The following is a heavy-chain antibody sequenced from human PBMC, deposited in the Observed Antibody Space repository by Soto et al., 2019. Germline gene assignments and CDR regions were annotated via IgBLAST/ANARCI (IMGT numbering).Heavy chain of an antibody. Sequence: QVQLVQSGAEVKKPGSSVKVSCKASGGTFSSYAISWVRQAPGQGLEWMGGIIPIFGTANYAQKFQGRVTITAYESTSTAYMELSSLRSEDTAVYYCARGANYYDSSGYPSLDIWGQGTMVTVSS. CDR2: IIPIFGTA. CDR1: GGTFSSYA. CDR3: ARGANYYDSSGYPSLDI. V-gene: IGHV1-69*01. J-gene: IGHJ3*02. D-gene: IGHD3-22*01.